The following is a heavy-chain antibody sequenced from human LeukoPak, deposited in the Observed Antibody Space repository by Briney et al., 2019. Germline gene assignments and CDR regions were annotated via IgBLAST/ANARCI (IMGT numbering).Heavy chain of an antibody. D-gene: IGHD6-13*01. J-gene: IGHJ5*02. V-gene: IGHV4-38-2*02. Sequence: PSETLSLTCAVSGYSISSGYYWGWIRQPPGKGLEWIGSNYHSGSTYYNPSLKSRVTMSVDTSKNQFSLKLSSVTAADTAVYYCARDSVYSSSWYVDPWGQGTLVTVSS. CDR2: NYHSGST. CDR1: GYSISSGYY. CDR3: ARDSVYSSSWYVDP.